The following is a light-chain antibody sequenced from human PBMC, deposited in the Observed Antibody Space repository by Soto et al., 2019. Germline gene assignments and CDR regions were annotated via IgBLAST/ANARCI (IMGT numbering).Light chain of an antibody. J-gene: IGKJ1*01. CDR1: QSISSW. CDR2: EVS. CDR3: RHYSGDRAT. V-gene: IGKV1-5*03. Sequence: DIQMTQSPSTLSGSVGDRVTNTCRASQSISSWLAWYQQKPGKAPNLLIYEVSTLKSGVPSRFSGSGSGTEFTLTISSLRLDDFATYYRRHYSGDRATVGQGTQVESK.